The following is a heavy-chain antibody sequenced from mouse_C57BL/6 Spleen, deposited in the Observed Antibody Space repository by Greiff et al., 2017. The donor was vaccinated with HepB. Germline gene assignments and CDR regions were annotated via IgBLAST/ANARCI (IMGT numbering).Heavy chain of an antibody. CDR1: GYTFTSYW. CDR2: IYPGSGST. V-gene: IGHV1-55*01. J-gene: IGHJ1*03. CDR3: ASTVGATRGYVDV. D-gene: IGHD1-1*01. Sequence: VQLQQSGAELVKPGASVKMSCKASGYTFTSYWITWVKQRPGQGLEWIGDIYPGSGSTNYNEKFKSKATLTVDTSSSTAYMQLSSLTSEDSAVYYCASTVGATRGYVDVWGTGTTVTVSS.